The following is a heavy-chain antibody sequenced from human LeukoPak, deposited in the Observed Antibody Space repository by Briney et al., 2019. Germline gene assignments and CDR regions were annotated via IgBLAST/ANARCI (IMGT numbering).Heavy chain of an antibody. CDR2: IYHSGST. V-gene: IGHV4-38-2*02. Sequence: PSETLSLTCTVSGYSISSDYYWGWIRQLPGKGLEWIGSIYHSGSTYYNPSLKSRVTMSVDTSKNQFSLKLSSVTAADTAVYYCARDYGSGSSIDYWGQGTLVTVSS. D-gene: IGHD3-10*01. CDR1: GYSISSDYY. CDR3: ARDYGSGSSIDY. J-gene: IGHJ4*02.